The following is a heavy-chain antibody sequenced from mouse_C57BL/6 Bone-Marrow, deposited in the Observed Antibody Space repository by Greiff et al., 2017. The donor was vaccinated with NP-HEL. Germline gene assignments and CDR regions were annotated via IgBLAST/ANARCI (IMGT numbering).Heavy chain of an antibody. V-gene: IGHV1-62-2*01. Sequence: VQGVESGAELVKPGASVKLSCKASGYTFTEYTIHWVKQRSGQGLEWIGWFYPGSGSIKYNEKFKDKATLTADKSSSTVYMELSRLTSEDSAVYFCARHEGPPYYGSSFYFDYWGQGTTLTVSS. D-gene: IGHD1-1*01. CDR1: GYTFTEYT. CDR2: FYPGSGSI. J-gene: IGHJ2*01. CDR3: ARHEGPPYYGSSFYFDY.